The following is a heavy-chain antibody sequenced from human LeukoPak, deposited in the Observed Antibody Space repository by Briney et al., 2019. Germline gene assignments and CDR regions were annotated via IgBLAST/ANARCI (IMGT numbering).Heavy chain of an antibody. D-gene: IGHD3-22*01. CDR3: AREFYYDSSGYYIIYYYYYGMDV. V-gene: IGHV3-30-3*01. Sequence: TGGSLRLSCAASGFTFSSYAMHWVRQAPGKGLEWVAVISYDGSNKYYADSVKGRFTISRDNSKNTLYLQMNSLRAEDTAVYYCAREFYYDSSGYYIIYYYYYGMDVWGQGTTVTVS. CDR1: GFTFSSYA. J-gene: IGHJ6*02. CDR2: ISYDGSNK.